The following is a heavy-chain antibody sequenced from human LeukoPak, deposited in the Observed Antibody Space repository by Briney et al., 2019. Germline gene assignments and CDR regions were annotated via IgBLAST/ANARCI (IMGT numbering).Heavy chain of an antibody. V-gene: IGHV1-46*01. J-gene: IGHJ6*02. D-gene: IGHD6-19*01. CDR1: GYTFTSYY. Sequence: ASVKVSCKASGYTFTSYYMHWVRLAPGQGLEWMGIINPSGGSTSYAQKFQGRVTKTRDTSTSTVYMELSSLRSEDTAVYYCARRGWLVQSYYYYGMDVWGQGTTVTVSS. CDR3: ARRGWLVQSYYYYGMDV. CDR2: INPSGGST.